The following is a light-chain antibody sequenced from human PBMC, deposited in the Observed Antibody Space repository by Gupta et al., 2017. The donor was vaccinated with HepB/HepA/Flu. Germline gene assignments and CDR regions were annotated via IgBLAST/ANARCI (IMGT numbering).Light chain of an antibody. Sequence: QSVLTQPPSVSGAHGQRVTISCTGSSSNIGAGFDVNWYQQLPGTAPKLPLSGNTNRPSGVPDRMPASKSDPSASPALTGLRAEGGADYYCQSHDRSLGAVVFGGGTKLTVL. CDR2: GNT. CDR3: QSHDRSLGAVV. V-gene: IGLV1-40*01. J-gene: IGLJ2*01. CDR1: SSNIGAGFD.